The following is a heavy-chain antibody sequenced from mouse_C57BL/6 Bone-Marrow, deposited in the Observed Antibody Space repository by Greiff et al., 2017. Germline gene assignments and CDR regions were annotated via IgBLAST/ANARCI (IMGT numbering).Heavy chain of an antibody. CDR1: GYTFTSYW. CDR3: ARDYYGSPWYFDV. D-gene: IGHD1-1*01. CDR2: IDPSDSYT. Sequence: QVQLQQPGAELVMPGASVKLSCKASGYTFTSYWMHWVKQRPGQGLEWIGEIDPSDSYTNYNQKFKGKSTLTVDKSSSTACMQLSSLTSEDSAVYYCARDYYGSPWYFDVWGTGTTVTVSS. J-gene: IGHJ1*03. V-gene: IGHV1-69*01.